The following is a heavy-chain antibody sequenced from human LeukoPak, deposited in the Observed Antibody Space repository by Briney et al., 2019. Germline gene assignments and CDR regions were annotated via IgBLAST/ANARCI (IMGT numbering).Heavy chain of an antibody. J-gene: IGHJ4*02. CDR3: ATESYGGA. CDR1: DFTVSSNS. Sequence: GGSLRLSCAASDFTVSSNSMSWVRQAPGKGLEWVSVTYSSGSTHYADSVKGRFTISRDSSKNTLYPQMNSLRAEDTAVYYCATESYGGAWGQGTLVTVSS. D-gene: IGHD1-26*01. CDR2: TYSSGST. V-gene: IGHV3-53*01.